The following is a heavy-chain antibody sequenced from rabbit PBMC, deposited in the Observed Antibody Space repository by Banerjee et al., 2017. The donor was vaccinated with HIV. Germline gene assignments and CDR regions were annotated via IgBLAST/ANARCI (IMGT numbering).Heavy chain of an antibody. V-gene: IGHV1S40*01. CDR3: ARDGTSYYYYGMDL. D-gene: IGHD8-1*01. CDR1: GFDLSSYYY. CDR2: IYAGDGST. Sequence: QSLEESGGDLVKPGASLTLTCKASGFDLSSYYYMCWVRQAPGKGLEWIACIYAGDGSTYYASWAKGRFTISKTSSTTVTLQMTSLTAADTATYFCARDGTSYYYYGMDLWGQGTLVTVS. J-gene: IGHJ6*01.